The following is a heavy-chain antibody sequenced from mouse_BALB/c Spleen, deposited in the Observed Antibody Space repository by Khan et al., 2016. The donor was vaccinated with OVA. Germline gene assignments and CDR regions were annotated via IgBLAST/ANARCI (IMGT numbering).Heavy chain of an antibody. CDR2: IGYSGST. CDR1: GYSITSDYA. Sequence: EVQLQESGPGLVKPSQSLSLTCTVTGYSITSDYAWNWIRQFPGNKLEWMGYIGYSGSTSYNPSLKSRISITRDTSKKQFFLQLNSVTTEDTATNYCDRLGPGSAYWGQGTMVTVSA. D-gene: IGHD4-1*01. V-gene: IGHV3-2*02. J-gene: IGHJ3*01. CDR3: DRLGPGSAY.